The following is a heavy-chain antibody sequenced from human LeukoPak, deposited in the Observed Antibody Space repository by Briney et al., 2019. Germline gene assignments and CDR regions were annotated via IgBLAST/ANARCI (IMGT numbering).Heavy chain of an antibody. D-gene: IGHD5-24*01. CDR3: ARDGRRWLPKMELAFDI. V-gene: IGHV4-59*01. Sequence: PSETLSLTCTVSGGSISSYYWSWIRRPPGKGLEWIGYIYYSGSTNYNPSLKSRVTISVDTSKNQFSLKLSSVTAADTAVYYCARDGRRWLPKMELAFDIWGQGTMVTVSS. J-gene: IGHJ3*02. CDR2: IYYSGST. CDR1: GGSISSYY.